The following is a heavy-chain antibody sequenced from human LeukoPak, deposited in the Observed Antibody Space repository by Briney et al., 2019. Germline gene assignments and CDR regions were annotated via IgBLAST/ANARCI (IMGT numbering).Heavy chain of an antibody. J-gene: IGHJ4*02. V-gene: IGHV4-30-2*01. D-gene: IGHD5-18*01. Sequence: PSQTLSLTCAVSGGSISSGGYSWSWIRQPPGKGLEWIGYIYHSGSTYYNPSLKSRVTISVDRSKNQFSLKLSSVTAADTAVYYCARNSGYSYGYDYWGQGTLVTVSS. CDR1: GGSISSGGYS. CDR3: ARNSGYSYGYDY. CDR2: IYHSGST.